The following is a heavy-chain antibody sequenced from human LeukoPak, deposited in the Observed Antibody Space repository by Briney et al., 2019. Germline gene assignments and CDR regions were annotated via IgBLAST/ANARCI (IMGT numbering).Heavy chain of an antibody. J-gene: IGHJ4*02. Sequence: SETLPLTCAVCGGSFSGYYWSWIRQPPGKGLEWIGEINHSGSTNYNPSLKSRVTISVDTSKNQFSLKLSSVTAADTAVYYCAIGTIFGVVAAAYWGQGTLVTVSS. CDR2: INHSGST. CDR3: AIGTIFGVVAAAY. CDR1: GGSFSGYY. V-gene: IGHV4-34*01. D-gene: IGHD3-3*01.